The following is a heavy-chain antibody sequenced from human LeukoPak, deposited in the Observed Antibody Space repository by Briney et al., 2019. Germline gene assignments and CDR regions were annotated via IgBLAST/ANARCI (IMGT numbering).Heavy chain of an antibody. V-gene: IGHV4-34*01. D-gene: IGHD4-11*01. CDR1: GGSFSGYY. CDR2: TNHSGST. J-gene: IGHJ4*02. CDR3: ASGDYSDYYFDY. Sequence: TPSETLSLTCAVYGGSFSGYYWSWIRQPPGKGLEWIGETNHSGSTNYNPSLKSRVTISVDTSKNQFSLKLSSVTAADTAVYYCASGDYSDYYFDYWGQGTLVTVSS.